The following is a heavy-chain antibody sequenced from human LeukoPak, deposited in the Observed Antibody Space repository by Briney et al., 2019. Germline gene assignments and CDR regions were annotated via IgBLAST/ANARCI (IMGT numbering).Heavy chain of an antibody. CDR3: GRGCCSGGRCYLIWFDR. J-gene: IGHJ5*02. CDR1: GYTFTGYY. V-gene: IGHV1-2*02. Sequence: ASVTVSCKASGYTFTGYYIHWVRQAPGQGLEWMGWIDPNTGGTNYAQKFQGRVTMTRDTSIRTAYMELSRLISDDTAVCCCGRGCCSGGRCYLIWFDRWGQGGLVAVCS. CDR2: IDPNTGGT. D-gene: IGHD2-15*01.